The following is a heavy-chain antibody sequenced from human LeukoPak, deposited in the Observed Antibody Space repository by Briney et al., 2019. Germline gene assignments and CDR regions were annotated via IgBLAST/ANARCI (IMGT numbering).Heavy chain of an antibody. V-gene: IGHV3-23*01. CDR1: GFTFSSYA. D-gene: IGHD5-24*01. Sequence: QPGGSLRLSCATSGFTFSSYAMSWVRQAPGKGLEWVSGIGASGGSTYYADSVKGRFTISRDNSKNTLYLQMNSLRTEDTALYYCAKRTKRWLHFDYWGQGTLVTVSS. CDR2: IGASGGST. CDR3: AKRTKRWLHFDY. J-gene: IGHJ4*02.